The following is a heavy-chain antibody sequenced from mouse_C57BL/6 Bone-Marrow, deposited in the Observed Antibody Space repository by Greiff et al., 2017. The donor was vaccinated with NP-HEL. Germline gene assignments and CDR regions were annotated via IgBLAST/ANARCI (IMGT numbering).Heavy chain of an antibody. D-gene: IGHD1-1*01. CDR1: GFPITSGYY. CDR3: AGVGFYYGSSYWYFDV. V-gene: IGHV12-3*01. Sequence: VHLVESGPGLVKPSQSLFLTCSITGFPITSGYYWIWIRQSPGKPLEWMGYITHSGETFYNPSLQSPISITRETSKNQFFLQLNSVTTEDTAMYYCAGVGFYYGSSYWYFDVWGTGTTVTVSS. CDR2: ITHSGET. J-gene: IGHJ1*03.